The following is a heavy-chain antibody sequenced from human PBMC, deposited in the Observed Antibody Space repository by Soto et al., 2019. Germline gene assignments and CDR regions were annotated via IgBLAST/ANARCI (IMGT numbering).Heavy chain of an antibody. CDR3: ARGGSDYYFDY. Sequence: EVQLVESGGGLVQPGGSLRLSCAASGFTFSSYAMHWVRQAPGKGLEYVSTINRNGGSTYYANSVKGRFNISRDNSKNTLYLQMGSLRAEDMAVYYCARGGSDYYFDYWGQGTLVTVSS. D-gene: IGHD2-21*02. V-gene: IGHV3-64*01. CDR1: GFTFSSYA. J-gene: IGHJ4*02. CDR2: INRNGGST.